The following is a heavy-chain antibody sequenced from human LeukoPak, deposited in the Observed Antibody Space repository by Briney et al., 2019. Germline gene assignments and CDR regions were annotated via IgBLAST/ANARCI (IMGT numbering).Heavy chain of an antibody. CDR3: AREPTLGTMVRGVIKKPLRWFDP. D-gene: IGHD3-10*01. J-gene: IGHJ5*02. V-gene: IGHV4-34*01. Sequence: PSETLSLTCAVYGDSFSGYYWSWIRQPPGRGLEWLGEINHSGNTNDNPSLKSRVTISVDTSKNQFSLKLSSVTAADTAVFYCAREPTLGTMVRGVIKKPLRWFDPWGQGTLVTVSS. CDR1: GDSFSGYY. CDR2: INHSGNT.